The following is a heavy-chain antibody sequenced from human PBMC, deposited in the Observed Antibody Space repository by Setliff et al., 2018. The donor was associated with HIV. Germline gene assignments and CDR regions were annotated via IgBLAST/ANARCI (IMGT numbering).Heavy chain of an antibody. CDR3: ARVLAGLNWFDP. CDR1: GYTFSDYY. V-gene: IGHV1-2*02. D-gene: IGHD2-15*01. Sequence: ASVKVFCKASGYTFSDYYIHWVRQAPGQGLEWMGWISPNRGATNFAQKFLGRVTMTRDTSISTAYLELSSLTSDDTAVYYCARVLAGLNWFDPWGQGTLVTVSS. CDR2: ISPNRGAT. J-gene: IGHJ5*02.